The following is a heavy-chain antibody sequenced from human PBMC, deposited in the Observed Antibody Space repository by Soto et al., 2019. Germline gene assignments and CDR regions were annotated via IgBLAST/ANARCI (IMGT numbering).Heavy chain of an antibody. D-gene: IGHD2-8*01. Sequence: APVKVSCKASGYTFTSYDINWVRQATGQGLEWMGWMNPNSGNTGYAQKFQGRVTMTRNTSISTAYMELSSLRSEDTAVYYCARAFSGVMVYASYYYYYYMDVWGKGTTVTVSS. CDR1: GYTFTSYD. CDR2: MNPNSGNT. J-gene: IGHJ6*03. CDR3: ARAFSGVMVYASYYYYYYMDV. V-gene: IGHV1-8*01.